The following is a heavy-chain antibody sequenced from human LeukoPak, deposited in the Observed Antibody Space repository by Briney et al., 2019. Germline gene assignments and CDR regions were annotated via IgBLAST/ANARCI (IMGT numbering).Heavy chain of an antibody. CDR1: GGSFSGYY. D-gene: IGHD3-22*01. Sequence: SETLSLTCAVYGGSFSGYYWSWIRQPPGKGLEWIGETNHSGSTNYNPSLKSRVTISVDTSKNQFSLKLSSVTAADTAVYYCARAVYYYDSSGYDFTLDYWGQGTLVTVSS. J-gene: IGHJ4*02. CDR3: ARAVYYYDSSGYDFTLDY. V-gene: IGHV4-34*01. CDR2: TNHSGST.